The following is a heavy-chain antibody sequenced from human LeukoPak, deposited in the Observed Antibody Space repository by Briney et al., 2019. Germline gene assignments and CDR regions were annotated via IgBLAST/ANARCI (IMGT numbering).Heavy chain of an antibody. CDR1: GSTFSSYS. CDR3: VRDAGHQLSRRNYYAMDV. V-gene: IGHV3-48*04. J-gene: IGHJ6*02. CDR2: ISSSSSTI. D-gene: IGHD2-2*01. Sequence: GGSLRLSCAASGSTFSSYSMNWVCQAPGKGLEWVSYISSSSSTIYYADSVKGRFTISRDNAKNSLYLQMNSLRAEDTAVYYCVRDAGHQLSRRNYYAMDVWGQGTTVAVSS.